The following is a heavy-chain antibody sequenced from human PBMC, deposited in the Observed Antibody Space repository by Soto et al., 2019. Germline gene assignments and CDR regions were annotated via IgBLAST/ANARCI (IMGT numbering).Heavy chain of an antibody. J-gene: IGHJ4*02. V-gene: IGHV4-38-2*02. D-gene: IGHD2-21*01. CDR1: GYSVSYAYW. Sequence: SETLSLTCAVSGYSVSYAYWWGWIRQSPGKGLEWIGNVYNDGRTSYNPSLNSRGTVSMDKSKNQFSLELRSVTPADTAVYYCVRDDYICDGCRRFFDYWGRGTLVTVSS. CDR2: VYNDGRT. CDR3: VRDDYICDGCRRFFDY.